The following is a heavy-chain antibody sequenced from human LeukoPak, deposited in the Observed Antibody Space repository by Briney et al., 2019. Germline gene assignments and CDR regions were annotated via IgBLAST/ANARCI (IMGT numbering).Heavy chain of an antibody. CDR3: AKGFPGTFAFDI. CDR1: GFTFSSYA. D-gene: IGHD6-13*01. V-gene: IGHV3-23*01. CDR2: ISGSGSST. J-gene: IGHJ3*02. Sequence: GGTLRLSCAASGFTFSSYAMSCVRQAPGNGLEWVSVISGSGSSTYYADSVKGRFTISRDTSKNTLYLQMNSLRPEDTAVYYCAKGFPGTFAFDIWGQGTMVTVSS.